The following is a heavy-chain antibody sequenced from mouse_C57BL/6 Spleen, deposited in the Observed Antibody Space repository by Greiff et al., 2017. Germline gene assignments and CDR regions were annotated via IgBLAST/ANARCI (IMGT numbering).Heavy chain of an antibody. D-gene: IGHD1-1*01. CDR1: GYTFTSYD. J-gene: IGHJ4*01. V-gene: IGHV1-85*01. Sequence: QVQLLESGPGLVKPGASLKLSCEASGYTFTSYDINWVQQSPGQGLEWIGWICPRDGSTKYTETFKGQGTLTVDTSSSTAYMELHSLTSEDSAVYFCVRGYGSYAMDYWGQGTSVTVSS. CDR3: VRGYGSYAMDY. CDR2: ICPRDGST.